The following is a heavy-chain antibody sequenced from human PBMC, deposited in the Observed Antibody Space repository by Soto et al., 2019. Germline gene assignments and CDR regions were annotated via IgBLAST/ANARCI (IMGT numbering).Heavy chain of an antibody. CDR1: GASISSYY. CDR3: ARHSLNGPPLWFGELLS. V-gene: IGHV4-59*01. Sequence: QVQLQESGPGLVKPSETLSLTCTVSGASISSYYWSWIRQPPGKGLDWIGYIHYSGSINYNPSLTSRVIISIDTSKNQFSLNLSSVTAADTAVYSCARHSLNGPPLWFGELLSWGQGTLVTVSS. D-gene: IGHD3-10*01. J-gene: IGHJ4*02. CDR2: IHYSGSI.